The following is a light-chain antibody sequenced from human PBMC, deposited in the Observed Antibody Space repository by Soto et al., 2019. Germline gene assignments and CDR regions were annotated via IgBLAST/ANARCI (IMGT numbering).Light chain of an antibody. CDR3: SSYTSSRTRV. CDR1: SSDVGGYNY. J-gene: IGLJ1*01. CDR2: EVS. Sequence: QSVLTQPRSVSGSPGQSVTISCTGTSSDVGGYNYVSWYQQHPGKAPKLMIYEVSNRPSGVSTRFSGSKSGNTASLTISGLQAEDEADYYCSSYTSSRTRVFGTGTKVTVL. V-gene: IGLV2-14*01.